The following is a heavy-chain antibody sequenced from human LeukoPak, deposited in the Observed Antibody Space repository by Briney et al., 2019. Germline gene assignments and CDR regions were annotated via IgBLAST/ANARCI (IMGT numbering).Heavy chain of an antibody. J-gene: IGHJ4*02. CDR1: GGSISSYY. Sequence: PSQTLSLTCTVSGGSISSYYWSWIRQPPGKGLEWIGYIYYSGSTNYNPSLKSRVTISVDTSKNQFSLKLSSVTAADTAVYYCARSNWNDVFWGQGTLVTISS. V-gene: IGHV4-59*08. D-gene: IGHD1-1*01. CDR3: ARSNWNDVF. CDR2: IYYSGST.